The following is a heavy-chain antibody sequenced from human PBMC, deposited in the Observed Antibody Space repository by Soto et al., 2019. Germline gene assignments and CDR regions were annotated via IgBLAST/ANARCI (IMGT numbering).Heavy chain of an antibody. V-gene: IGHV1-69*12. D-gene: IGHD5-12*01. CDR1: GGTFSSYA. CDR2: IVPIVDTS. J-gene: IGHJ4*02. Sequence: QVQLVQSGAEVRQPASSVKVSCKTSGGTFSSYAISWVRQAHGQGLEWMGGIVPIVDTSTYAQKFQGRVTITADESTSTVYMELSRLRSDDTAVYYCVRVVAIPGYPDNWGQGTLVTVSS. CDR3: VRVVAIPGYPDN.